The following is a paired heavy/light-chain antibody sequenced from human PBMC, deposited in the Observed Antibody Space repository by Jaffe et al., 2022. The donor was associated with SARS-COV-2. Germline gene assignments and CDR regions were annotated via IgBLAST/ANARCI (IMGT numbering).Light chain of an antibody. CDR2: END. CDR3: SSWDDNLAGWL. Sequence: QSVLTQPPSASGTPGQRVTISCSGGTSDIGSNYVFWYQHLPGSAPTLILYENDKRPSGVPDRFSGSKSGTSASLVISGLRSADEADYYCSSWDDNLAGWLFGGGTRLTVL. CDR1: TSDIGSNY. V-gene: IGLV1-47*01. J-gene: IGLJ3*02.
Heavy chain of an antibody. Sequence: EVQLEESGGGAVQPGRSLRLACAASGFEFGRYGMHWVRQAPGQGLEWIARIGWNSNTEGYAGSVRGRFTISRDNAKNMVYLQMNSLRREDTAVYYCAKAFEQLDLLTGFDSWGQGVQVTVSS. D-gene: IGHD3-9*01. CDR3: AKAFEQLDLLTGFDS. J-gene: IGHJ4*02. CDR2: IGWNSNTE. V-gene: IGHV3-9*01. CDR1: GFEFGRYG.